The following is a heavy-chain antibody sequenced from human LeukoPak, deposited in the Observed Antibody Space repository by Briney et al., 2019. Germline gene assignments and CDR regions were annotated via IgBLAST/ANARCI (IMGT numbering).Heavy chain of an antibody. Sequence: ASVKVSRKASGYSFTDYALHWVRQAPGQRLEWMGWINPGNNSTKYSQNFQGRVFFITDTSASTAYMELSGLRSQDTAVYYCTTELVNWGQGTLVTVSP. J-gene: IGHJ4*02. CDR3: TTELVN. CDR1: GYSFTDYA. CDR2: INPGNNST. V-gene: IGHV1-3*01. D-gene: IGHD2-8*02.